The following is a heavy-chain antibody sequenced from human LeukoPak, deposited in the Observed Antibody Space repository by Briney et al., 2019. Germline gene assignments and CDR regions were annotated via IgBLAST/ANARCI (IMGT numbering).Heavy chain of an antibody. V-gene: IGHV3-21*01. D-gene: IGHD3-16*02. CDR2: ISSSSYI. CDR3: ARDRYDYVWGSYRRSHFDY. J-gene: IGHJ4*02. Sequence: GGSLRLSCAASGFTFSSYSMNWVRQAPGKGLEWVSSISSSSYIYYADSVKGRFTISRDNAKNSLYLQMNSLRAEDTAVYYCARDRYDYVWGSYRRSHFDYWGQGTLVTVSS. CDR1: GFTFSSYS.